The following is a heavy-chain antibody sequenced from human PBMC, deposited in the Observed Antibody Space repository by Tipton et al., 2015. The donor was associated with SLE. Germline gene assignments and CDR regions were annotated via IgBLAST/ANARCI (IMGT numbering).Heavy chain of an antibody. CDR3: ARQVAVAGIGYWYFDL. J-gene: IGHJ2*01. V-gene: IGHV4-38-2*01. CDR1: GYSIGSGYY. Sequence: GLVKPSETLSLTCGVSGYSIGSGYYWGCVRQPPGKGLEWIGSIRQSGGTLYNPSLQSRVTMSLDTSKNQFSLNLTSVTAADTAVYYCARQVAVAGIGYWYFDLWGRGTVVTVSS. CDR2: IRQSGGT. D-gene: IGHD6-19*01.